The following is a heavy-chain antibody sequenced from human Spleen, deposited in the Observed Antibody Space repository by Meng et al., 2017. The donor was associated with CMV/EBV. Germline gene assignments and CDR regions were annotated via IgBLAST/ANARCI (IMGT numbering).Heavy chain of an antibody. CDR1: GGSLNSNY. V-gene: IGHV4-59*01. CDR2: IYYSGST. D-gene: IGHD1-26*01. CDR3: ARVGSGSYYMGFFDF. Sequence: GSLRLSCTVSGGSLNSNYWSWIRQSPGKGLEWIGYIYYSGSTSYNPSLYSRVTISIDTSKNQFSIKLSSVTAADTAVYYCARVGSGSYYMGFFDFWGQGTLVTVSS. J-gene: IGHJ4*02.